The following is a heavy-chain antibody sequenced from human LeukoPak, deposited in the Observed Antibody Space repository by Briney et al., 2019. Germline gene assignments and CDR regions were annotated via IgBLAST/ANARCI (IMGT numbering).Heavy chain of an antibody. CDR1: GFTFSSYA. CDR3: AKPSCSRRIAAPTHDY. V-gene: IGHV3-23*01. CDR2: INGSGGST. J-gene: IGHJ4*02. Sequence: PGGSLRLSCAASGFTFSSYAMRWVRQAPGKGLEWVSAINGSGGSTYYADSLKGRFTISRDNSNNTLYLQMNSLRAEDTAVYYCAKPSCSRRIAAPTHDYWRQGTLVTVSS. D-gene: IGHD6-6*01.